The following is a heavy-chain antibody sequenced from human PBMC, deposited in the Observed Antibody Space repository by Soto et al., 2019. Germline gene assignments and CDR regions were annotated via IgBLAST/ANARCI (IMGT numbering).Heavy chain of an antibody. CDR2: IYYSGST. V-gene: IGHV4-39*01. D-gene: IGHD6-19*01. CDR3: ARHAGYSSGWYDY. J-gene: IGHJ4*02. Sequence: PSETLSLTCTVSGGSISSSSYYWGWIRQPPGKGLEWIGSIYYSGSTYYNPSLKSRVTISVDTSKNQFSLKLSSVTAADTAVYYCARHAGYSSGWYDYWGQGTLVTVS. CDR1: GGSISSSSYY.